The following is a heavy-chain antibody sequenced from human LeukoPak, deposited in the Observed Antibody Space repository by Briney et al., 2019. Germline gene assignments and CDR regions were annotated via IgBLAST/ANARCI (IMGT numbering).Heavy chain of an antibody. CDR2: FDPEDGET. CDR3: ATRGRYGGNAKALFDY. CDR1: GGTFSSYA. J-gene: IGHJ4*02. V-gene: IGHV1-24*01. Sequence: ASVKVSCKASGGTFSSYAISWVRQAPGKGLEWMGGFDPEDGETIYAQKFQGRVTMTEDTSTDTAYMELSSLRSEDTAVYYCATRGRYGGNAKALFDYWGQGTLVTVSS. D-gene: IGHD4-23*01.